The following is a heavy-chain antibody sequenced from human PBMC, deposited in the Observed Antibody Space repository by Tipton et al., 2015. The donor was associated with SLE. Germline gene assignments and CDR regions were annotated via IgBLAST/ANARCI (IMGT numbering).Heavy chain of an antibody. CDR3: ARGCSSSTCEPFYFFGMDV. V-gene: IGHV4-34*01. D-gene: IGHD2-2*01. J-gene: IGHJ6*02. Sequence: GLVKPSGTLSLTCSVYGDSLSGQYWSWIRQPPGKGLEWIGEVFRGGSTNYSPSLESRVTITVDMSKNQFSLRLISVTAADTAVYYCARGCSSSTCEPFYFFGMDVWGQGTTVTVSS. CDR2: VFRGGST. CDR1: GDSLSGQY.